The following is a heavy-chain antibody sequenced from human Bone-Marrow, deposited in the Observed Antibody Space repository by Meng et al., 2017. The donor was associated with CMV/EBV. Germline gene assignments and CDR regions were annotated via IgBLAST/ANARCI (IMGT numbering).Heavy chain of an antibody. CDR1: GFTFSNAW. V-gene: IGHV3-15*01. D-gene: IGHD3-10*01. Sequence: GESLKISCSASGFTFSNAWMSWVRQAPGKGLEWVGRIKSKTDGGTTDYAAPVKGRFTISRDDSKNTLYLQMNSLKTEDTAVYYCTTLDYYGSGSYFPVDYWGQGTLVTVSS. J-gene: IGHJ4*02. CDR3: TTLDYYGSGSYFPVDY. CDR2: IKSKTDGGTT.